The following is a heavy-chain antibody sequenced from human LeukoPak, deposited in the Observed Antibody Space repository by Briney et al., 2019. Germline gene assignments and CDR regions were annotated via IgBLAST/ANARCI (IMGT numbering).Heavy chain of an antibody. D-gene: IGHD3-16*01. CDR2: MSTSGSS. Sequence: SETLSLTCAVYGGSFSGYYWSWIRQPAGKGLEWIGRMSTSGSSDYNPSLKSRVTISADTSKNQFSLKLASVTAADTAVYYCARWGEVYWYFDLWGRGTLVTVSS. CDR1: GGSFSGYY. J-gene: IGHJ2*01. CDR3: ARWGEVYWYFDL. V-gene: IGHV4-59*10.